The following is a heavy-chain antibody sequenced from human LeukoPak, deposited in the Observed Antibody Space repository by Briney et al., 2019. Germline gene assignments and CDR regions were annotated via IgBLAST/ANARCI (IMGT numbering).Heavy chain of an antibody. V-gene: IGHV1-2*02. D-gene: IGHD5-12*01. CDR1: GYILGDYY. Sequence: ASVKVSCKASGYILGDYYINWVRQAPGQGLEWMGWINPNSGGTNYAQKFQGRVTLTTDTSISTAYMEVSSLRSDDTAVYYCVKARRYSGYDFHHWGQGTLVTVSS. J-gene: IGHJ1*01. CDR2: INPNSGGT. CDR3: VKARRYSGYDFHH.